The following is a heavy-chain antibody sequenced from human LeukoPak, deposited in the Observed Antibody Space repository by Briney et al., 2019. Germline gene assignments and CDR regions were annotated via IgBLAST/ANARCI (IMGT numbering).Heavy chain of an antibody. J-gene: IGHJ4*02. D-gene: IGHD6-13*01. CDR2: IRLDGSNK. Sequence: HPAVTLTLSCAASGFTISSYGMHWLRQAPGHGLEGVAFIRLDGSNKYYADSVRGRFTISRDNARNSLYLQMNSLRAEDTAVYYCARGAEGIAATDSNFDYWGQGTLVTVSS. V-gene: IGHV3-30*02. CDR1: GFTISSYG. CDR3: ARGAEGIAATDSNFDY.